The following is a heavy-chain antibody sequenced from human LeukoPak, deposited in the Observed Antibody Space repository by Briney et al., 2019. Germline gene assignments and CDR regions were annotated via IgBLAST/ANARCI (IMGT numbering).Heavy chain of an antibody. Sequence: GGSLRLSCAASGFTFDDYAMHWVRQAPGKGLEWVSGISWNSGSIGYADSVKGRFTISRDNAKNSLYLQMNSLRAEDTALYYCAKDTDYGGNSVRFDYWGQGTLVNVSS. J-gene: IGHJ4*02. CDR1: GFTFDDYA. CDR3: AKDTDYGGNSVRFDY. CDR2: ISWNSGSI. V-gene: IGHV3-9*01. D-gene: IGHD4-23*01.